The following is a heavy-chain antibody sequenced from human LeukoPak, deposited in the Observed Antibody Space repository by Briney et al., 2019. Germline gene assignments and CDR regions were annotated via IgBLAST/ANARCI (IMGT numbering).Heavy chain of an antibody. CDR2: IYHSGST. J-gene: IGHJ6*03. CDR1: GRSISSSSHY. V-gene: IGHV4-39*01. CDR3: AGSDYYYYMDV. Sequence: PSETLSLTCTVSGRSISSSSHYWGWIRQPPGKGLEWIGSIYHSGSTYYNPSLKSRVTISVDTSKNQFSLKLSSVTAADTAVFYCAGSDYYYYMDVWGKGTTVTVSS. D-gene: IGHD3-10*01.